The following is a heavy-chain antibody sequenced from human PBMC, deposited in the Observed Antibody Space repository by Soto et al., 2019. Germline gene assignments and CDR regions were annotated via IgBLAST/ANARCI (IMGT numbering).Heavy chain of an antibody. D-gene: IGHD6-13*01. CDR3: AKGYSSSWYESVWFDP. Sequence: GGSLRLSCAASGFTFDDYAMHWVRQAPGKGLEWVSGISWNSGSIGYADSVKGRFTISRDNAKNSLYLQMNSLRAEDTALYYCAKGYSSSWYESVWFDPWGQGTLVTVS. J-gene: IGHJ5*02. V-gene: IGHV3-9*01. CDR2: ISWNSGSI. CDR1: GFTFDDYA.